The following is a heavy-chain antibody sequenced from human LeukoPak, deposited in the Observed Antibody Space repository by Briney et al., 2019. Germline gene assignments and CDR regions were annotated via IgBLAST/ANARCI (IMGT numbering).Heavy chain of an antibody. CDR3: ARDHPYSSNWSWFDP. CDR2: IYYSGST. D-gene: IGHD6-13*01. J-gene: IGHJ5*02. Sequence: SETLSLTCTVSGGSISSGDYYWSWIRQPPGKGLEWIGYIYYSGSTYYNPSLKSRVTISVDTSKNQFSLKLSSVTAADTAVYYCARDHPYSSNWSWFDPWGQGTLVTVSS. CDR1: GGSISSGDYY. V-gene: IGHV4-30-4*02.